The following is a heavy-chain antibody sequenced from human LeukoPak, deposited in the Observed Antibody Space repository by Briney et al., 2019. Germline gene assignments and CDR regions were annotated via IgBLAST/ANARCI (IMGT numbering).Heavy chain of an antibody. CDR1: GFTFSSYE. V-gene: IGHV3-48*03. J-gene: IGHJ4*02. CDR2: ISSSGSTI. CDR3: ARGGAARPDF. D-gene: IGHD6-13*01. Sequence: GGSLRPSCAASGFTFSSYEMNWVCQAPGKGLGWVSYISSSGSTIYYADSVKGRFTISRDNSKNSLYLQMNSLRVEDPAVYYCARGGAARPDFWGQGTLVTVSS.